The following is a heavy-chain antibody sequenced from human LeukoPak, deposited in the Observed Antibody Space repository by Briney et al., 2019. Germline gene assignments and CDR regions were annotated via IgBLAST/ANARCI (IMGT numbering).Heavy chain of an antibody. Sequence: SETLSLTCAVYGGSFSGYYWSWIRQPPGKGLEWIGEINHSGSTNYNPSLKSRVTISVDTSKNQFSLKLSSVTAADTAVYYCARGFGGYCSSTSCYRHWFDPLGPGNPGHRLL. J-gene: IGHJ5*02. V-gene: IGHV4-34*01. D-gene: IGHD2-2*02. CDR3: ARGFGGYCSSTSCYRHWFDP. CDR1: GGSFSGYY. CDR2: INHSGST.